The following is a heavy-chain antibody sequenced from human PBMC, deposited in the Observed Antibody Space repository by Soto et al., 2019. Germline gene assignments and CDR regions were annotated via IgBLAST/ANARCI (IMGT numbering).Heavy chain of an antibody. D-gene: IGHD3-16*01. V-gene: IGHV1-2*04. CDR3: AGGLGEVLGDYYYYGIDG. Sequence: GASVKVSCKVSGYTFTGYYMHWVRQAPGQGLEWLGGITPNSGGANYAQKFQSWVTMTRDTSISTAYMELSRRRSDDTAVYYCAGGLGEVLGDYYYYGIDGRGQGTTFTVSS. J-gene: IGHJ6*02. CDR2: ITPNSGGA. CDR1: GYTFTGYY.